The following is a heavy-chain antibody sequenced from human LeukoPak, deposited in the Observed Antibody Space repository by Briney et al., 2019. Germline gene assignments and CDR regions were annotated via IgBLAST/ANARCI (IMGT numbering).Heavy chain of an antibody. V-gene: IGHV3-23*01. Sequence: GGSLRLSCAASGFTFSSFAMSWVRKAPGKGREGVSAISGSGGSTYYADSVKGRFTISRDNSKNTLYLQMNSLRAEDTAVYYCAKDADYGGNAELDYWGQGTLVTVSS. J-gene: IGHJ4*02. CDR2: ISGSGGST. D-gene: IGHD4-23*01. CDR3: AKDADYGGNAELDY. CDR1: GFTFSSFA.